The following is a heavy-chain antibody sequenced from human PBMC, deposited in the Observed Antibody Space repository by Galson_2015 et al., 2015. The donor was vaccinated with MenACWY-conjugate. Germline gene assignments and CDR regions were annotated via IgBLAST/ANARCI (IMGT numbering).Heavy chain of an antibody. V-gene: IGHV3-48*01. Sequence: SLRLSCAASGFSFSTYSMNWVRQAPGKGLEWVSYISSSGSTIYYADSVKGRFTISRDDAKNSLYLQMNSLRAEDTAVYYCARGADISMIVFYFDLWGRGTLVTVSS. CDR1: GFSFSTYS. CDR2: ISSSGSTI. J-gene: IGHJ2*01. D-gene: IGHD3-22*01. CDR3: ARGADISMIVFYFDL.